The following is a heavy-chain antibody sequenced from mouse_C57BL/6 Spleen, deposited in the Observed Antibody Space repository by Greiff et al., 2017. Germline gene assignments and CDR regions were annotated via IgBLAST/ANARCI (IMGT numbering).Heavy chain of an antibody. Sequence: EVQLQQSGPELVKPGASVKISCKASGYSFTGYYMNWVKQSPEKSLEWIGEINPSTGGTTYNQKFKAKATLTVDKSSSTAYMQLKSLTSEDSAVYYCARREDYGLFDYWGQGTTLTVSS. CDR2: INPSTGGT. CDR3: ARREDYGLFDY. D-gene: IGHD2-4*01. CDR1: GYSFTGYY. J-gene: IGHJ2*01. V-gene: IGHV1-42*01.